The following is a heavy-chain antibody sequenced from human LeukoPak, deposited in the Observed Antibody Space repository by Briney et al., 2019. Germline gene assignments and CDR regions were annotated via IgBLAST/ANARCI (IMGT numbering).Heavy chain of an antibody. J-gene: IGHJ4*02. V-gene: IGHV3-23*01. CDR1: GFTFSSYA. D-gene: IGHD4-17*01. Sequence: PGGSLRLSCAASGFTFSSYAMNWVRQAPGRGLEWVSAISISGGTTYYADSVRGRFTLSRDNSKNTLYLQMNSLRAEDTAVYYCAKVINTGDYAVWLFDYWGQGALVTVSS. CDR3: AKVINTGDYAVWLFDY. CDR2: ISISGGTT.